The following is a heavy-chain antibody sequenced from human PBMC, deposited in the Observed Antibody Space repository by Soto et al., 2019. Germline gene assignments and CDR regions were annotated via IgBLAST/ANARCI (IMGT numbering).Heavy chain of an antibody. CDR1: GYLFTNYG. D-gene: IGHD3-22*01. V-gene: IGHV1-2*02. CDR3: ATDRVAFDM. Sequence: GASVKVSCKASGYLFTNYGITWVRQAPGQGLEWMGWINPKSGGTKYAEKFQGRVSMTGDTSITTAYMELSSLRSDDTAVYYCATDRVAFDMWGQGTKVTVSS. CDR2: INPKSGGT. J-gene: IGHJ3*02.